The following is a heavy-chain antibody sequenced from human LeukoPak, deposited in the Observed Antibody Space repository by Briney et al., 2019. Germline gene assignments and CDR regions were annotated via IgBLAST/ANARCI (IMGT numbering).Heavy chain of an antibody. CDR1: GGSFSGYY. Sequence: PSETLSLTCAVYGGSFSGYYWSWIRQPPGKGLEWIGEINHSGSTNYNPSLKSRVTISVDTSKNQFSLKLSSVTAVDTAVYYCARGVDGAYWGQGTLVTVSS. CDR2: INHSGST. V-gene: IGHV4-34*01. CDR3: ARGVDGAY. J-gene: IGHJ4*02. D-gene: IGHD3-16*01.